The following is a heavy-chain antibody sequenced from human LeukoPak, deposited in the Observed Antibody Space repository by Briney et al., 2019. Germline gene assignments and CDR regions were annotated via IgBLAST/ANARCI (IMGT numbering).Heavy chain of an antibody. Sequence: WMGWISAYNGNTNYAQKLQGRVTMTTDTSTSTAYMELRSLRSDDTAVYYCARDRTVAGPLGYWGQGTLVTVSS. CDR2: ISAYNGNT. D-gene: IGHD6-19*01. V-gene: IGHV1-18*01. J-gene: IGHJ4*02. CDR3: ARDRTVAGPLGY.